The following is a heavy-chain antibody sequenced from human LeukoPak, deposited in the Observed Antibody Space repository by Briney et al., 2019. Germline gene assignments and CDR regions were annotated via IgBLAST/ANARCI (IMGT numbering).Heavy chain of an antibody. J-gene: IGHJ3*02. V-gene: IGHV3-7*01. CDR1: GFTFSSYG. D-gene: IGHD2-8*01. CDR3: ARDLVSWAFDI. CDR2: IKQDGSEK. Sequence: PGRSLRLSCAASGFTFSSYGMHWVRQAPGKGLEWVANIKQDGSEKYYVDSVKGRFTISRDNAKNSLYLQMNSLRAEDTAVYYCARDLVSWAFDIWGQGTMVTVSS.